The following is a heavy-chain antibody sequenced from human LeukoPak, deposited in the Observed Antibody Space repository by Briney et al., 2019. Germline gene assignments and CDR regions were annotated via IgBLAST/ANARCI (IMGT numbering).Heavy chain of an antibody. CDR2: FDPEDGET. V-gene: IGHV1-24*01. Sequence: ASVKVSCKVSGYTLTELSMHWVRQAPGKGLEWVGGFDPEDGETIYAQKFQGRVTMTEDTSTDTAYMELSSLRSEDTAVYYCATLSSSWHRVNWFDPWGQGTLVTVSS. CDR3: ATLSSSWHRVNWFDP. D-gene: IGHD6-13*01. CDR1: GYTLTELS. J-gene: IGHJ5*02.